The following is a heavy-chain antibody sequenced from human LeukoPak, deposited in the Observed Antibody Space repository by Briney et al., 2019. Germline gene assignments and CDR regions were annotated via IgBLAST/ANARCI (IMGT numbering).Heavy chain of an antibody. CDR2: ISSSSSYI. V-gene: IGHV3-21*01. CDR1: GFTFSSYE. D-gene: IGHD5-18*01. J-gene: IGHJ3*02. CDR3: ARSVGYSYGYGYDAFDI. Sequence: GGSLRLSCAASGFTFSSYEMNWVRQAPGKGLEWVSSISSSSSYIYYADSVKGRFTISRDNAKNSLYLQMNSLRAEDTAVYYCARSVGYSYGYGYDAFDIWGQGTMVTVSS.